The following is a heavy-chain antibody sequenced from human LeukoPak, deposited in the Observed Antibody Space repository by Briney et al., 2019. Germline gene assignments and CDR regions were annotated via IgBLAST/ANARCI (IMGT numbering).Heavy chain of an antibody. D-gene: IGHD3-22*01. J-gene: IGHJ4*02. Sequence: NPSETLSLTCTVSGGSISSGGYYWSWIRQHPGKGLEWIGYIYYSGSTYYNPSLKGRVTISVDTSKNQFSLKLSSVTAAATAVYYCARASSGPDYWGQGALVTVSS. V-gene: IGHV4-31*03. CDR2: IYYSGST. CDR3: ARASSGPDY. CDR1: GGSISSGGYY.